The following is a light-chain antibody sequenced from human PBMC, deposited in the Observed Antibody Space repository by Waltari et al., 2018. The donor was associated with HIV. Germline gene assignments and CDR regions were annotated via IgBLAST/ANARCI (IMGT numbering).Light chain of an antibody. CDR1: SSDVGRYDY. V-gene: IGLV2-8*01. J-gene: IGLJ2*01. CDR3: TSYAGINPVA. Sequence: QSALTQPPSASGSPGQSVTISCTGTSSDVGRYDYVSWYQQHPGKAPKLLLYDVNNRPSGVPDRFSGSKAGNTASLTVSGLQAEDEAEYYCTSYAGINPVAFGGGTNLTVL. CDR2: DVN.